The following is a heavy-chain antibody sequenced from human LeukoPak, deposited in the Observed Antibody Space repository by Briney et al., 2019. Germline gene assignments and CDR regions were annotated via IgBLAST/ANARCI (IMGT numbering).Heavy chain of an antibody. Sequence: GRSLRPSCAASGFTFSSYGMHWVRQAPGKGLEWVAVIWYDGSNKYYADSVKGRFTISRDNSKNTLYLQMNSLRAEDTAVYYCARGAMVRGALYYYFGMDVWGQGTTVTVSS. J-gene: IGHJ6*02. CDR2: IWYDGSNK. CDR3: ARGAMVRGALYYYFGMDV. D-gene: IGHD3-10*01. CDR1: GFTFSSYG. V-gene: IGHV3-33*01.